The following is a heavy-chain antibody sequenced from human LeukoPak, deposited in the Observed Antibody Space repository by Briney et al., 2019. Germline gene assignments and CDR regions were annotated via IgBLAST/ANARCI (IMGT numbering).Heavy chain of an antibody. Sequence: SETLSPTCTVSGGSISSSSYYWGWIRQPPGKGLEWIGSIYYSGSTYYNPSLKSRVTISVDTSKNQFSLKLSSVTAADTAVYYCARGPSGGAARPPYYYYMDVWGKGTTVTVSS. J-gene: IGHJ6*03. D-gene: IGHD6-6*01. CDR3: ARGPSGGAARPPYYYYMDV. CDR2: IYYSGST. V-gene: IGHV4-39*07. CDR1: GGSISSSSYY.